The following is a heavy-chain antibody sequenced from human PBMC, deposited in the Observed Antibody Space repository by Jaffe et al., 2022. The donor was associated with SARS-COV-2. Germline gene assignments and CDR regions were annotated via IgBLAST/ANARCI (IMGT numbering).Heavy chain of an antibody. Sequence: QVQLVQSGAEVKKPGSSVKVSCKASGGTFSSYAISWVRQAPGQGLEWMGGIIPIFGTANYAQKFQGRVTITADESTSTAYMELSSLRSEDTAVYYCARTAPSAHSTYYYDSSGYYGGRGFDYWGQGTLVTVSS. CDR3: ARTAPSAHSTYYYDSSGYYGGRGFDY. D-gene: IGHD3-22*01. V-gene: IGHV1-69*01. CDR2: IIPIFGTA. CDR1: GGTFSSYA. J-gene: IGHJ4*02.